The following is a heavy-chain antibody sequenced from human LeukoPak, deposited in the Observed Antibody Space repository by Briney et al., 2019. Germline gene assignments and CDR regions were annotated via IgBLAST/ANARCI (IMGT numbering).Heavy chain of an antibody. V-gene: IGHV1-18*04. J-gene: IGHJ5*02. CDR3: AREVAGTLDNWFDP. D-gene: IGHD6-19*01. Sequence: ASVKVSCKASGYTFTSYGISWVRQAPGQGLEWMGWISAYNGNTSYAQELRGRVTMTTDTSTSTAYMELRSLRSDDTAVYYCAREVAGTLDNWFDPWGQGTLVTVSS. CDR2: ISAYNGNT. CDR1: GYTFTSYG.